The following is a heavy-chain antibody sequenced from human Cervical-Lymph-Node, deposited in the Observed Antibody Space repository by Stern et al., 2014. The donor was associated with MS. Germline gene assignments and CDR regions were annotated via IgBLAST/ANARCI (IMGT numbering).Heavy chain of an antibody. CDR2: IIPIFGPA. Sequence: VQLLESGAVVTKPGSSVKVSCRASGDTFNTYTFTWGRQAPGHGLEWMGGIIPIFGPANYAQKFQGRVTITADESTSTVYMEISSLRSEDTAVYYCARDRLPVTNKIFEFWGQGTLVTVSS. CDR3: ARDRLPVTNKIFEF. J-gene: IGHJ4*02. D-gene: IGHD4-17*01. V-gene: IGHV1-69*01. CDR1: GDTFNTYT.